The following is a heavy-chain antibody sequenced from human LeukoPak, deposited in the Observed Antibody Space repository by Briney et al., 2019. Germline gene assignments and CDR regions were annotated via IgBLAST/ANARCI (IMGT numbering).Heavy chain of an antibody. CDR3: ARSGSGYLRYYFDY. V-gene: IGHV4-38-2*02. J-gene: IGHJ4*02. Sequence: SETLSLTCTVSDYSISSGYYWGWIRQPPGKGLEWIGSIYHSGSTNYNPSLKSRVTISVDTSKNQFSLKLSSVTAADTAVYYCARSGSGYLRYYFDYWGQGTLVTVSS. D-gene: IGHD5-12*01. CDR1: DYSISSGYY. CDR2: IYHSGST.